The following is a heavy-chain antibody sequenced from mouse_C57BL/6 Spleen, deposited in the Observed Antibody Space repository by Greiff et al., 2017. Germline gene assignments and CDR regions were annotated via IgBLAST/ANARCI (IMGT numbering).Heavy chain of an antibody. Sequence: EVKLQESGAELVRPGASVKLSCTASGFNIKDYYMHWVKQRPEQGLEWIGRIDPEDGDTEYAPKFQGKATMTADTSSNTAYLQLSSLTSEDTAVYYCTTRSPHYYAMDYWGQGTSVTVSS. CDR2: IDPEDGDT. D-gene: IGHD1-1*01. CDR1: GFNIKDYY. V-gene: IGHV14-1*01. J-gene: IGHJ4*01. CDR3: TTRSPHYYAMDY.